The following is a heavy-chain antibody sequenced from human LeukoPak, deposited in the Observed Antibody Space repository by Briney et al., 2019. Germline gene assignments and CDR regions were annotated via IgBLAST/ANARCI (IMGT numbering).Heavy chain of an antibody. D-gene: IGHD5-12*01. CDR1: GGSISSYY. CDR2: IYYTGST. J-gene: IGHJ3*02. CDR3: ARVYGAGYDFRGAFDI. V-gene: IGHV4-59*01. Sequence: SETLSLTCTVSGGSISSYYWSWIRQPPGKGLEWIGYIYYTGSTNYNPSLKSRVTISVDTSKNQFSLKLSSVTAADTAVYYCARVYGAGYDFRGAFDIWGQGTMVTVSS.